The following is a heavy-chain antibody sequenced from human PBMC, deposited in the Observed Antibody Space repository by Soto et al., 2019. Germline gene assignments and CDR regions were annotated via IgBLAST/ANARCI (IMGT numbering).Heavy chain of an antibody. D-gene: IGHD3-10*01. CDR2: ISSSSSYI. CDR3: GINYYPAGVAG. Sequence: EVQLVESGGGLVKPGGSLRLSCAASGFTFSSYSMNWVRQAPGKGLEWVSSISSSSSYIYYADSVKGRFTISRDNARNSRFLQMNSLRAEDTAVYYCGINYYPAGVAGWGQGTLVTVAS. J-gene: IGHJ4*02. CDR1: GFTFSSYS. V-gene: IGHV3-21*01.